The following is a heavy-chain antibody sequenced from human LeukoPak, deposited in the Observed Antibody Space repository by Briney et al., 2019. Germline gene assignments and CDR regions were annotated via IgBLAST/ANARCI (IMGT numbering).Heavy chain of an antibody. D-gene: IGHD2-2*01. CDR2: IYHSGST. CDR1: GYSISSGYY. Sequence: RTSETLSLTCAVSGYSISSGYYWGWIRQPPGKGLEWIGSIYHSGSTYYNPSLKSRVTTSVDTSKNQFSLKLSSVTAADTAVYYCARGVDIVVVPAAMCAFDIWGQGTMVTVSS. J-gene: IGHJ3*02. V-gene: IGHV4-38-2*01. CDR3: ARGVDIVVVPAAMCAFDI.